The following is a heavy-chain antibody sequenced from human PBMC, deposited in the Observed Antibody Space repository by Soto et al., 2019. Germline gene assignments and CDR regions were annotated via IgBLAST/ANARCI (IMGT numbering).Heavy chain of an antibody. D-gene: IGHD3-10*01. CDR1: GGGFSSYP. Sequence: QVQLVQSGAEVRKPGSSVKVSCKASGGGFSSYPFTWVRQAPGQGLEWMGGIIPIFGTANYAQRFQGRVTFTADASTSTAYMDLSSLRSEDTAVYYCARVLRPGRSFDYWGQGTLVTVSS. J-gene: IGHJ4*02. CDR2: IIPIFGTA. CDR3: ARVLRPGRSFDY. V-gene: IGHV1-69*01.